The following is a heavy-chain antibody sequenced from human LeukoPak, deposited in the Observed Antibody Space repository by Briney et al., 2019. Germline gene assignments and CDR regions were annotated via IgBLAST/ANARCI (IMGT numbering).Heavy chain of an antibody. D-gene: IGHD3-3*01. CDR3: ARGYDFWSGYPSYWYFDL. V-gene: IGHV4-59*01. Sequence: SSETLSLTCTVSGGSISSYYWSWIRQPPGKGLEWIGYIYYSGSTNYNPSLKSRVTISVDTSKNQSSLKLSSVTAADTAVYYCARGYDFWSGYPSYWYFDLWGRGTLVTVSS. CDR2: IYYSGST. J-gene: IGHJ2*01. CDR1: GGSISSYY.